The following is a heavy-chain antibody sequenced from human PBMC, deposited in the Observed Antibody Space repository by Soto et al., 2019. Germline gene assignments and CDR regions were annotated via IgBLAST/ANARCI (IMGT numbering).Heavy chain of an antibody. D-gene: IGHD2-8*01. CDR1: GYTFTSYG. CDR3: ARDDIVLMVYASGHFDY. J-gene: IGHJ4*02. V-gene: IGHV1-18*04. CDR2: ISAYNGNT. Sequence: QVQLVQSGAEVKKPGASVKVSCKASGYTFTSYGISWVRQAPGQGLEWMGWISAYNGNTNYAQKLQGRVTMTTDTSTSTAYMELRSLRSDDTAVYYCARDDIVLMVYASGHFDYWGQGTLVTVSS.